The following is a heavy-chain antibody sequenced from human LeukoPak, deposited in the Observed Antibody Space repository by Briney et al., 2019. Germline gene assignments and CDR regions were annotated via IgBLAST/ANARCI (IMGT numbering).Heavy chain of an antibody. D-gene: IGHD6-13*01. CDR3: AGIAAAEGGYYYYGMDV. J-gene: IGHJ6*02. CDR2: MNPNSGNT. Sequence: ASVKVSCKASGYTFTSYDINWVRQATGQGLEWMGWMNPNSGNTGYAQRFQGRVTMTRNTSISTAYMELSSLRSEDTAVYYCAGIAAAEGGYYYYGMDVWGQGTTVTVSS. CDR1: GYTFTSYD. V-gene: IGHV1-8*01.